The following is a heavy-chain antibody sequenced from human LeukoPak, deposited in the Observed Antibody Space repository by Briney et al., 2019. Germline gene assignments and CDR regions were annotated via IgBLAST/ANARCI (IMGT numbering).Heavy chain of an antibody. V-gene: IGHV1-18*01. CDR3: ARDPARGAEWDWFDP. D-gene: IGHD3-10*01. CDR1: GGTFSSYA. CDR2: ISAYNGDT. J-gene: IGHJ5*02. Sequence: ASVKVSCKASGGTFSSYAISWVRQAPGQGLEWMGWISAYNGDTVYAQKFQGRVTMTTETSTSTAYMELRSLRSEDTAVYYCARDPARGAEWDWFDPWGQGTLVTVSS.